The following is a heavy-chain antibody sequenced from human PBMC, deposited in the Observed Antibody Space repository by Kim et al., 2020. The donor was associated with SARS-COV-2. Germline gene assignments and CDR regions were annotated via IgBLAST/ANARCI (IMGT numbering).Heavy chain of an antibody. Sequence: GGSLRLSCAASGFTFSNAWMSWVRQAPGKGLEWVGRIKSKTDGGTTDYAAPVKGRFTISRDDSKNTLYLQMNSLKTEDTAVYYCTTEFRSWYLYYFDYWGQGTLVTVSS. D-gene: IGHD6-13*01. CDR1: GFTFSNAW. J-gene: IGHJ4*02. V-gene: IGHV3-15*01. CDR2: IKSKTDGGTT. CDR3: TTEFRSWYLYYFDY.